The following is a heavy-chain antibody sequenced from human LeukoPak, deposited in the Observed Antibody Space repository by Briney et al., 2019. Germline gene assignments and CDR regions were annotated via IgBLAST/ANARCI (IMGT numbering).Heavy chain of an antibody. Sequence: SQTLSLTGTVSGGSISSGSYYWSWIRQPAGKGLEWIGRIYSSGTTNYNPSLKSRVTISVDTSKNQFSLRLTSVTAADTAVYYCARDLYCSGGSCYGRWFDPWGQGTLVTVSS. J-gene: IGHJ5*02. D-gene: IGHD2-15*01. CDR2: IYSSGTT. V-gene: IGHV4-61*02. CDR1: GGSISSGSYY. CDR3: ARDLYCSGGSCYGRWFDP.